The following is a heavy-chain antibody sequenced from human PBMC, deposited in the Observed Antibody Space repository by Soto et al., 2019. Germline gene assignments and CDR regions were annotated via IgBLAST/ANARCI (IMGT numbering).Heavy chain of an antibody. V-gene: IGHV3-30-3*01. Sequence: PGGSLRLSCAASGFTFSTYTMYWFRQAPGKGLEWVAGISNNGINTHYADSVKGRFTISRDNSKNTLYVQMNSLGAEDTAVYYCAREWSISVAAPGYWGQGTLVTVSS. D-gene: IGHD6-19*01. CDR2: ISNNGINT. CDR3: AREWSISVAAPGY. CDR1: GFTFSTYT. J-gene: IGHJ4*02.